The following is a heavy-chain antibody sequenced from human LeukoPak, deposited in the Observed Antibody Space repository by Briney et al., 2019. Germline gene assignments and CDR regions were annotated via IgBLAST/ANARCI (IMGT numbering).Heavy chain of an antibody. D-gene: IGHD5-18*01. Sequence: AGSLRLSCAASAFTFSSYAMHWVRQAPGKGLEWVAVISYDGTNKYYADSVKGPFTISRDNSKNTLYLQMNSLRAEDTAVYYCASRGYSYGLVYWGEGTLVTASS. J-gene: IGHJ4*02. CDR1: AFTFSSYA. V-gene: IGHV3-30-3*01. CDR3: ASRGYSYGLVY. CDR2: ISYDGTNK.